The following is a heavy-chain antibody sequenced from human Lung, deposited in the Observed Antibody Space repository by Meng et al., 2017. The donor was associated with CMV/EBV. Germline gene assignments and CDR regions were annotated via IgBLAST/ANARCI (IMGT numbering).Heavy chain of an antibody. CDR1: GGRISRSNW. Sequence: QGERGGCGVGLVKSSGTSSLTCGVSGGRISRSNWWSWVRQPPGKGLELIGEIYHSGSTNYNPSLKSRVTISVDKSKNQFSLNLSSVTAADTAVYYCARVGQWLPIDYWGQGTLVTVSS. J-gene: IGHJ4*02. V-gene: IGHV4-4*02. D-gene: IGHD6-19*01. CDR2: IYHSGST. CDR3: ARVGQWLPIDY.